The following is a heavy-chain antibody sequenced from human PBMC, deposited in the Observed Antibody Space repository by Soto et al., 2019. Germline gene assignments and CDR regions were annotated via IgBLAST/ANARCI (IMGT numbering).Heavy chain of an antibody. D-gene: IGHD3-3*01. CDR2: IYYSGST. V-gene: IGHV4-31*03. CDR3: ASNVGFLETYYYYYMDV. J-gene: IGHJ6*03. CDR1: GGSISSGGYY. Sequence: SETLSLTCTVSGGSISSGGYYWSWIRQHPGKGLEWIGYIYYSGSTYYNPSLKSRVTISVDTSKNQFSLKLSSVTAADTAVYYCASNVGFLETYYYYYMDVWGKGTTVTVSS.